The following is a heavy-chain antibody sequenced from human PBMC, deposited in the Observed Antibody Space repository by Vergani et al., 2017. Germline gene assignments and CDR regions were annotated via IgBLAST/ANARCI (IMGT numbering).Heavy chain of an antibody. D-gene: IGHD5-12*01. Sequence: EVQLLESGGGLVQPGGSLRLSCAGSGFTLSNYAMNWVRQAPGKGLEWVSGISGSGGSTYYAGSVKGRFTISRDSSKNTLYLQMNSLSAGDTAVYYCAKANPRNSGYDYLYYYHAMDVWGQGTTVTVSS. CDR2: ISGSGGST. CDR3: AKANPRNSGYDYLYYYHAMDV. CDR1: GFTLSNYA. J-gene: IGHJ6*02. V-gene: IGHV3-23*01.